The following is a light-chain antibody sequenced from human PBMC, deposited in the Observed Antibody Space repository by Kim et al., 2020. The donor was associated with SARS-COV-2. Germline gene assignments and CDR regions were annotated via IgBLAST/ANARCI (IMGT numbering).Light chain of an antibody. CDR3: QVWDTSSDPSWV. J-gene: IGLJ3*02. CDR1: NIESKS. V-gene: IGLV3-21*04. Sequence: SYELTQPPSVSVAPGEPARITCGGTNIESKSVHWYQQKPGQAPMLVIYYDTDRPSGIPERFSGANSGNTATLTIHRVEAGDEADYYCQVWDTSSDPSWVFGVGTQLTVL. CDR2: YDT.